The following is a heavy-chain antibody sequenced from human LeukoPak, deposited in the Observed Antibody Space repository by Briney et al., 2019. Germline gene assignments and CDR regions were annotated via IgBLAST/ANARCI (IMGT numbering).Heavy chain of an antibody. Sequence: ASVKVSCKASGGTFGSYAISWVRQAPGQGLEWMGGIIPIFGTANYAQKFQGRVTITADESTSTAYMELSSLRSEDTAVYYCARNYDILTGLYGMDVWGQGTTVTVSS. CDR3: ARNYDILTGLYGMDV. V-gene: IGHV1-69*01. D-gene: IGHD3-9*01. CDR1: GGTFGSYA. CDR2: IIPIFGTA. J-gene: IGHJ6*02.